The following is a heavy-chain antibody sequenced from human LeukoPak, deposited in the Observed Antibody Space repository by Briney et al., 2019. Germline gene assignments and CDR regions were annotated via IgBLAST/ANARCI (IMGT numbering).Heavy chain of an antibody. CDR3: ARVASLSSSWYYYYYYMDV. CDR2: INSDGSST. V-gene: IGHV3-74*01. CDR1: GFTFSSYW. D-gene: IGHD6-13*01. Sequence: GGSLRLSCAASGFTFSSYWMHWVRQAPGKGLVWVSRINSDGSSTSYADSVKGRFTISRGNAKNTLYLQMNSLRAEDTAVYYCARVASLSSSWYYYYYYMDVWGKGTTVTVSS. J-gene: IGHJ6*03.